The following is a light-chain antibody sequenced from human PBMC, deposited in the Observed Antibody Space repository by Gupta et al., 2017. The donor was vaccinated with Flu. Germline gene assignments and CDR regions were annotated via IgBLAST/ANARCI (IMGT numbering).Light chain of an antibody. CDR2: KAS. CDR1: QSISSW. Sequence: DIQMTQSPSALSASVGDRVAITCRASQSISSWLAWYQQKPGKAPKLLIYKASSLESGVPSRFSGSGSGTEFTLTIGSLQPDDFATYYCQHEDSSPITFGRGTTVDIK. CDR3: QHEDSSPIT. J-gene: IGKJ4*01. V-gene: IGKV1-5*03.